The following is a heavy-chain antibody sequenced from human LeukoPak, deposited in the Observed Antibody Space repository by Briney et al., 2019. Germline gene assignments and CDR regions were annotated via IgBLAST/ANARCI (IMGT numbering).Heavy chain of an antibody. CDR2: IRYDGSNK. CDR1: GFTFSSYG. CDR3: AKAGSYYDSSGNSYYFDY. D-gene: IGHD3-22*01. V-gene: IGHV3-30*02. Sequence: PGGSLRLSCAASGFTFSSYGMHWVRQAPGKGLKWVAFIRYDGSNKYYADSVKGRFTISRDNSKNTLYLQMNSLRAEDTAVYYCAKAGSYYDSSGNSYYFDYWGQGTLVTVSS. J-gene: IGHJ4*02.